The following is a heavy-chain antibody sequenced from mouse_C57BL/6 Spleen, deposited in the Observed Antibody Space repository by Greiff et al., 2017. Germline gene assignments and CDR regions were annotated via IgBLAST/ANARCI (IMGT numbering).Heavy chain of an antibody. J-gene: IGHJ1*03. CDR3: ARWSTTVVEGYFDV. CDR2: IYPGSGST. Sequence: QVQLQQSGAELVKPGASVKMSCKASGYTFTSYWITWVKQRPGQGLEWIGDIYPGSGSTNYNEKFKSKATLTVDTSSSTAYMQLSSLTSEDPAVSYGARWSTTVVEGYFDVWGTGTTVTVSS. CDR1: GYTFTSYW. V-gene: IGHV1-55*01. D-gene: IGHD1-1*01.